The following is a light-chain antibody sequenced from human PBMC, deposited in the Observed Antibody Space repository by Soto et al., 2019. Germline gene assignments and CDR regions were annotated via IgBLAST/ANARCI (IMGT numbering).Light chain of an antibody. CDR2: GAS. J-gene: IGKJ1*01. Sequence: EIVMTQSPVTLTVSPGERATLYCRASQSISTNLAWDQQKPGQAPRLLIYGASTRATGIPARFSGSGSGTEFTLTISSLQSEDLAVYYCQQFNNWPWTFGQGTKVEI. CDR1: QSISTN. V-gene: IGKV3-15*01. CDR3: QQFNNWPWT.